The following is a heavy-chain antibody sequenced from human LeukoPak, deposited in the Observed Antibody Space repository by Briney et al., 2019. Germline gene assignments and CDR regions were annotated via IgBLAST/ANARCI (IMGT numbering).Heavy chain of an antibody. J-gene: IGHJ4*02. CDR1: GFTFSSYD. CDR3: AKDIGYSSSTHFDY. Sequence: GGSLRLSCAASGFTFSSYDMHWVRQATGKGLEWVSAIGTAGDTYYPGSVKGRFTISRDNAKNSLYLQMNSLRAEDTALYYCAKDIGYSSSTHFDYWGQGTLVTVSS. D-gene: IGHD6-6*01. V-gene: IGHV3-13*01. CDR2: IGTAGDT.